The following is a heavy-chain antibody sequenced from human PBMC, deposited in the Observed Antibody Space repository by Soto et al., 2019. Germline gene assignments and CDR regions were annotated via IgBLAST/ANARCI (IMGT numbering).Heavy chain of an antibody. D-gene: IGHD1-1*01. Sequence: SETLSLTCTVSGGSVSSGSYYWSWIRQPPGKGLEWIGYIYYSGSTNYNPSLKSRVTISVDTSKNQFSLKLSSVTAADTAVYYCARGTTTLGYYYYGMDVWGQGTTVTVSS. CDR2: IYYSGST. V-gene: IGHV4-61*01. CDR3: ARGTTTLGYYYYGMDV. J-gene: IGHJ6*02. CDR1: GGSVSSGSYY.